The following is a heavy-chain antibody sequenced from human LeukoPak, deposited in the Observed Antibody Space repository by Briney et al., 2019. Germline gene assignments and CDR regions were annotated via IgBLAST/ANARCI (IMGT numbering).Heavy chain of an antibody. CDR3: AKRGVVIRVILVGFHKEAYYFDS. Sequence: GGSLGLSCAVAGITLSNCGMSWVRQAPGKGLEWVAGISGSGGSTNYADSVKGRFTISRDNPKNTLYLQMNSLRAEDTAVYFCAKRGVVIRVILVGFHKEAYYFDSWGQGALVTVSS. CDR1: GITLSNCG. V-gene: IGHV3-23*01. CDR2: ISGSGGST. D-gene: IGHD3-22*01. J-gene: IGHJ4*02.